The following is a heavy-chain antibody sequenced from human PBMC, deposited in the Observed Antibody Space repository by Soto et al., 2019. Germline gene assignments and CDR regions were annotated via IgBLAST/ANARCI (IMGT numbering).Heavy chain of an antibody. CDR3: ARDWSGSVAFWGYLDS. J-gene: IGHJ4*02. Sequence: VQLVESGGGVVQPGWSLRLSCAAPEYIFRGYGMHWVRQAPGKGLGWVAIIRVDGSNIKYAEAVMGRFTISRDNSKNMLYLEMNSMRVEDTALYYCARDWSGSVAFWGYLDSWGQGPLVIVSS. V-gene: IGHV3-33*01. D-gene: IGHD3-3*01. CDR2: IRVDGSNI. CDR1: EYIFRGYG.